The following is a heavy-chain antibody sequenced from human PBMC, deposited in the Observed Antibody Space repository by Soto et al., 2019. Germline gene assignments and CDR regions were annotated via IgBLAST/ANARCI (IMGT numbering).Heavy chain of an antibody. CDR1: GGSISSADYY. CDR3: ARVAPPARPDY. CDR2: IYYSGGT. J-gene: IGHJ4*02. D-gene: IGHD2-2*01. V-gene: IGHV4-30-4*01. Sequence: QVQLQESGPGLVKPSQTLSLTCTVSGGSISSADYYWSWIRQPPGKGLEWIGYIYYSGGTYYNPSPKSRVPIAVDTAKTQFSLQLSSVPAADTAVYYCARVAPPARPDYWGQGTLVTVSS.